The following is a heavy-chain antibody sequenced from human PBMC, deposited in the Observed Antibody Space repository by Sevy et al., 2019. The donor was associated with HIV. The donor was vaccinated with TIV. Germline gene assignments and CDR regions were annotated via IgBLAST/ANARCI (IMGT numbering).Heavy chain of an antibody. CDR3: ARAWFGESFYYYYMDV. CDR2: IIPIFGTA. CDR1: GGTFSSYA. Sequence: ASVKVSCKASGGTFSSYAISWVRQAPGQGLEWMGGIIPIFGTANYAQKFQGRVTITADKSTSTADMELSSLRSEDTAVYYCARAWFGESFYYYYMDVWGKGTTVTVSS. D-gene: IGHD3-10*01. J-gene: IGHJ6*03. V-gene: IGHV1-69*06.